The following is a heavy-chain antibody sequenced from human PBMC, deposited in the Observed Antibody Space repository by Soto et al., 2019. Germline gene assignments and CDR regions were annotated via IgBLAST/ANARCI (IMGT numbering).Heavy chain of an antibody. CDR3: AAHTNSGSFDP. CDR1: GYTFTTNG. V-gene: IGHV1-18*01. J-gene: IGHJ5*02. CDR2: ISGHNGNT. Sequence: QVQLVQSGAEVKKPGASVKVSCKASGYTFTTNGVSWVRQAPGQGLEWMGWISGHNGNTKYAQKFQDRVTVTTDTSTSTVYMELRSLGSDDTAVYYCAAHTNSGSFDPWGQGTLVIVSS. D-gene: IGHD1-1*01.